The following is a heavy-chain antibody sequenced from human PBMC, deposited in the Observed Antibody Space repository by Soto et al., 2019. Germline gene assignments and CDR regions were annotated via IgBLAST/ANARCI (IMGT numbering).Heavy chain of an antibody. CDR2: ISAYNGNT. Sequence: GASVKVSCKASGYTFTSYGISWVRQAPGQGLEWMGWISAYNGNTNYAQKLQGRVTMTTDTSTSTAYMELRSLRSDDTAVYYCASGLELSYYYYGMDVWGQGTTVTVSS. J-gene: IGHJ6*02. D-gene: IGHD1-7*01. CDR3: ASGLELSYYYYGMDV. V-gene: IGHV1-18*01. CDR1: GYTFTSYG.